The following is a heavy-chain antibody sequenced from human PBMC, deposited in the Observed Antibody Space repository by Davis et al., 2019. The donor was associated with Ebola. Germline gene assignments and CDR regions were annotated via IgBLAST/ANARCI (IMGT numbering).Heavy chain of an antibody. CDR2: IRNDGNDQ. V-gene: IGHV3-30*02. Sequence: PGGSLRLSCAASGFTFSSSWMHWVRQAPGKGLEWVAFIRNDGNDQYYADSVKGRFTISRDNSKNTLSLQMNSLRAEDTAVYYCAKGDNSGWYGFDYWGQGTLVTVSS. CDR3: AKGDNSGWYGFDY. J-gene: IGHJ4*02. D-gene: IGHD6-19*01. CDR1: GFTFSSSW.